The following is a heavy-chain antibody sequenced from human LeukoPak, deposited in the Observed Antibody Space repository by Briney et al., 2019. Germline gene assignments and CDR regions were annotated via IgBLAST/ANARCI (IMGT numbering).Heavy chain of an antibody. J-gene: IGHJ4*02. Sequence: GGSLRLSCAASGFTFGSYAMHWVRQAPGKGLEWVAVISYDGSNKYYADSVKGRFTISRDNSKNTLYLQMSSLRAEDTAVYYCAREGDTSSSPCLDYWGQGTLVTVSS. CDR2: ISYDGSNK. V-gene: IGHV3-30-3*01. CDR3: AREGDTSSSPCLDY. CDR1: GFTFGSYA. D-gene: IGHD6-6*01.